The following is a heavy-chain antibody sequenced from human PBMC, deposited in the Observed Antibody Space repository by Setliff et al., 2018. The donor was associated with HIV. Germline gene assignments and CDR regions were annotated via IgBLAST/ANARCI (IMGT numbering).Heavy chain of an antibody. Sequence: PSETLSLTCTVSGGSISSHYWSWIRQPPGKGLEWIGYIYYSGSTNYNPSLKSRVAMSVDTSRNQFSLKLTSVTAADTAVYYCARRPIKGYGPFDSWGPGTLVTVSS. V-gene: IGHV4-59*08. CDR3: ARRPIKGYGPFDS. J-gene: IGHJ4*02. CDR2: IYYSGST. CDR1: GGSISSHY. D-gene: IGHD2-15*01.